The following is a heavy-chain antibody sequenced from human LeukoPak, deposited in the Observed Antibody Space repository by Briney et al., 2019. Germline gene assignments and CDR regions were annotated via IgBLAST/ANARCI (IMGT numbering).Heavy chain of an antibody. D-gene: IGHD3-10*01. CDR1: GFSLSTSGVG. Sequence: ESGPTLVKPAQTLTLTCTFSGFSLSTSGVGVGWIRQPPGKPLEWLALIYWDDDKRYSPSLKSRLTIIKDTSKNQVVLTMTNMDPVDTATYYCAHTRRHRTIWFGELFKRRYNWFDPWGQGTLVSVSS. CDR3: AHTRRHRTIWFGELFKRRYNWFDP. CDR2: IYWDDDK. J-gene: IGHJ5*02. V-gene: IGHV2-5*02.